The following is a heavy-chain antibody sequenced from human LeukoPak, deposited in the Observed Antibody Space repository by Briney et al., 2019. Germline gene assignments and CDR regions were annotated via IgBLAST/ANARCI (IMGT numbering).Heavy chain of an antibody. Sequence: SQTLSLTCSVSGGSISSGENYWSWIRQPPGKGLEWIGYIYYSGSTYYNPSLKSRVTISVDTSKNQFSLKLSSVTAADTAVYYCARYQPLSRMNWYFDLWGRGTLVTVSS. CDR3: ARYQPLSRMNWYFDL. V-gene: IGHV4-30-4*08. J-gene: IGHJ2*01. CDR2: IYYSGST. D-gene: IGHD2-2*01. CDR1: GGSISSGENY.